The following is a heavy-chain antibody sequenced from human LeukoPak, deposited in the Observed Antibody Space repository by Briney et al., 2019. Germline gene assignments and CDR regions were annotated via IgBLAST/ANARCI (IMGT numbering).Heavy chain of an antibody. Sequence: SETLSLTCTVSGGSISSYYWSWIRQPAGKGLEWIGRIYSTGSTNYNPSLKSRVTMSVDTSQNQFSLRLRSVPGADTAVYYCARQIASAGTAGFDFWGQGALVTVSS. CDR3: ARQIASAGTAGFDF. V-gene: IGHV4-4*07. CDR1: GGSISSYY. D-gene: IGHD6-13*01. CDR2: IYSTGST. J-gene: IGHJ4*02.